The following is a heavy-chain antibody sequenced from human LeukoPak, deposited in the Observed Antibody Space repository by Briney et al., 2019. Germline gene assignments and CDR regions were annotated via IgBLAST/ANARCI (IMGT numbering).Heavy chain of an antibody. J-gene: IGHJ6*03. CDR1: GFTFSSYW. V-gene: IGHV3-7*01. CDR3: ARVESSSTWSEYYFYYMDV. Sequence: PGGALRLSCAASGFTFSSYWMSSVRQAPGKGLGWVANIKQEGSEKYYVDSMRGRFTISRDNAKKSLYLQMNSLRAGDTAVYFCARVESSSTWSEYYFYYMDVWGKGTTVTVSS. D-gene: IGHD6-13*01. CDR2: IKQEGSEK.